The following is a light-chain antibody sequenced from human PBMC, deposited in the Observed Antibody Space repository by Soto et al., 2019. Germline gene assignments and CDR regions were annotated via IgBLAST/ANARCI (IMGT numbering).Light chain of an antibody. Sequence: EIVLTQSPGTLSLSPGERATLSCRASQSVSSSYLAGYQQKPGQAPRLLIYGASSRATGIPDRFSGSGSGTDFPLTISRLEPEDFAVYYCQLYGSSPLVTFGQGTRLEIK. J-gene: IGKJ5*01. CDR3: QLYGSSPLVT. CDR1: QSVSSSY. V-gene: IGKV3-20*01. CDR2: GAS.